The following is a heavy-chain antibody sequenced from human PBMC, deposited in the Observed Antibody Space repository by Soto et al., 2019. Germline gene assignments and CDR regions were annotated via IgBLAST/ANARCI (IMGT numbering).Heavy chain of an antibody. Sequence: QVQLQESGPGLVKPSQTLSLTCTVSGGSISSGDYYWSWIRQPPGKGLEWIGYIYYSGSTYYNPSLKSRVTISVDTSTNQFALKLSSVTAADTAVYYCARGRRLEWLFHYYFDYWGQGTLVTVSS. J-gene: IGHJ4*02. CDR1: GGSISSGDYY. CDR2: IYYSGST. V-gene: IGHV4-30-4*01. D-gene: IGHD3-3*01. CDR3: ARGRRLEWLFHYYFDY.